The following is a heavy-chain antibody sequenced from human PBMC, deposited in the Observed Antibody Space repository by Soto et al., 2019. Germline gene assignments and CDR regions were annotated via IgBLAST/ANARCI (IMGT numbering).Heavy chain of an antibody. CDR1: GFTFSGSA. V-gene: IGHV3-73*01. J-gene: IGHJ4*02. CDR2: IRSKANSYAT. Sequence: GGSLRLSCAASGFTFSGSAMHWVRQASGKGLEWVGRIRSKANSYATAYAASVKGRFTISRDDSKNTAYLQMNSLKTEDTAVYYCTRLVAVADPSVYWGQGTLVTVSS. CDR3: TRLVAVADPSVY. D-gene: IGHD6-19*01.